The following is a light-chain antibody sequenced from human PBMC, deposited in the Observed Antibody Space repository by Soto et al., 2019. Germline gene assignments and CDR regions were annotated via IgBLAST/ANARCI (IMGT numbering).Light chain of an antibody. CDR2: EVT. CDR3: SSYRKSNTLV. Sequence: QSALTQPASVSASPGQSITISCTGASIDVGTYHYVSWYQHHPGKPPKLLIHEVTHRPPGVAARFSGSKSGNTASLTISGLQAEDEAVYYCSSYRKSNTLVFGTGTKVTVL. J-gene: IGLJ1*01. V-gene: IGLV2-14*01. CDR1: SIDVGTYHY.